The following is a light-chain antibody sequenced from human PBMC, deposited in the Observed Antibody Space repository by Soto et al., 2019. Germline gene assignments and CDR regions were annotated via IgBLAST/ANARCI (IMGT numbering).Light chain of an antibody. Sequence: QSVLTQPRSVSGSPGQSVSISRTGTSSDVGGYNYVSWYQHHPGKAPTVMIYDVTKRPSGVPDRFSGSKSGNTASLTISGLQAEDEADYYCCSYAGSYIYVFGTGTKVTVL. CDR1: SSDVGGYNY. J-gene: IGLJ1*01. CDR2: DVT. V-gene: IGLV2-11*01. CDR3: CSYAGSYIYV.